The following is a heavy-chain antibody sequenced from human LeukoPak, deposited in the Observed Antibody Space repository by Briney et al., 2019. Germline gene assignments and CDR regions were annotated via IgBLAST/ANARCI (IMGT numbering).Heavy chain of an antibody. CDR2: INHSGST. J-gene: IGHJ4*02. Sequence: SETLSLTCALYGGSFSDYYWFWVRQPPGKGLEWIGEINHSGSTNYNPSLKSRVTISVDTSKNQFSLKLSSVIAADTAVYYCARRVEGGNGDFDYWGQGTLVTVSS. V-gene: IGHV4-34*01. CDR1: GGSFSDYY. CDR3: ARRVEGGNGDFDY. D-gene: IGHD2-15*01.